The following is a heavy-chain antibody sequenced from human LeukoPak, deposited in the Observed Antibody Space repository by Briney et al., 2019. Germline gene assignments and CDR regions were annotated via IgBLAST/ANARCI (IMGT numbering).Heavy chain of an antibody. Sequence: ASVKVSCKASGGTFSSYAISWVRQAPGQRREWMGGIMPIFGTANYAQKFQGRVTITADESTSTAYMELSSLRSEDTAVYYCARDGFLIAAAGTKNYYYYMDVWGKGTTVTVSS. CDR3: ARDGFLIAAAGTKNYYYYMDV. CDR1: GGTFSSYA. V-gene: IGHV1-69*01. CDR2: IMPIFGTA. D-gene: IGHD6-13*01. J-gene: IGHJ6*03.